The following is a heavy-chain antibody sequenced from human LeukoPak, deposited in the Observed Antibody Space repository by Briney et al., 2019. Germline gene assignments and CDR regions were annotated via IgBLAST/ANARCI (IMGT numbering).Heavy chain of an antibody. J-gene: IGHJ4*02. CDR1: GGSFSGCY. CDR2: INHSGST. D-gene: IGHD6-6*01. Sequence: KPSETLSLTCAVYGGSFSGCYWSWIRQPPGKGLEWIGEINHSGSTNYNPSLKSRVTISVDTSKNQFSLKLSSVTAADTAVYYCARKPYYPQSSKTLDYWGQGTLVTVSS. CDR3: ARKPYYPQSSKTLDY. V-gene: IGHV4-34*01.